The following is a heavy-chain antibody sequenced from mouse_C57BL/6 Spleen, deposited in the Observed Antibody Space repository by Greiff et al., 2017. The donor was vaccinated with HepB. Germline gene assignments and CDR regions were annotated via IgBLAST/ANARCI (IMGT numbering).Heavy chain of an antibody. Sequence: DVQLVESGGGLVKPGGSLKLSCAASGFTFSDYGMHWVRQAPEKGLEWVAYISSGSSTIYYADTVKGRFTISRDNAKNTLFLQMTSLRSEDTAMYYCARGGYYGSSYDYWGQGTTLTVSS. V-gene: IGHV5-17*01. J-gene: IGHJ2*01. CDR2: ISSGSSTI. CDR1: GFTFSDYG. CDR3: ARGGYYGSSYDY. D-gene: IGHD1-1*01.